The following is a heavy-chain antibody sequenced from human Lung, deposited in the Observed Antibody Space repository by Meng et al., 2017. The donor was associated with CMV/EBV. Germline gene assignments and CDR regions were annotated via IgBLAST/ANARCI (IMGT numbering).Heavy chain of an antibody. J-gene: IGHJ5*02. D-gene: IGHD2-2*01. CDR3: ARQYGTRTWDNWFDP. V-gene: IGHV5-51*01. CDR2: IYPGDSDT. CDR1: GYSFTSYW. Sequence: KVSCKGSGYSFTSYWIAWVRQMPGKGLEWMGIIYPGDSDTTYSPSFQGQVTISADNSISTTYLQWSSLRASDTAMYYCARQYGTRTWDNWFDPWGQGXLVTVSS.